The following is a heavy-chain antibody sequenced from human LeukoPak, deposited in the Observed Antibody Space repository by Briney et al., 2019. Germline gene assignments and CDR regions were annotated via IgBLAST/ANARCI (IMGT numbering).Heavy chain of an antibody. V-gene: IGHV1-69*08. J-gene: IGHJ4*02. Sequence: GASVKVSCKASGGTFSDYTISWVRQAPGQRLEWMGRIIPMLGTSNYGRNFQGREGRVMFTAVMSTATAYMELTSLTSEDTAVYYCAIDGFMGPSAVNYWGQGTLVTVSS. CDR3: AIDGFMGPSAVNY. D-gene: IGHD2/OR15-2a*01. CDR1: GGTFSDYT. CDR2: IIPMLGTS.